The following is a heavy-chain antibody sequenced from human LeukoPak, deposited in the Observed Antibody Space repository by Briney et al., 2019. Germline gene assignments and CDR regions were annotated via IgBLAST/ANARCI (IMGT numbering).Heavy chain of an antibody. D-gene: IGHD5/OR15-5a*01. CDR3: ARDRYSVTFRH. J-gene: IGHJ4*02. Sequence: GGSLSLSCVPATVTFSSYWMRWDSQAPGNGLVWVSRINTDESSTNYADSVKGRFTISRDTSKQTLYMQMSSLRSEDTAVYYCARDRYSVTFRHWGQGTLVTVSS. V-gene: IGHV3-74*01. CDR2: INTDESST. CDR1: TVTFSSYW.